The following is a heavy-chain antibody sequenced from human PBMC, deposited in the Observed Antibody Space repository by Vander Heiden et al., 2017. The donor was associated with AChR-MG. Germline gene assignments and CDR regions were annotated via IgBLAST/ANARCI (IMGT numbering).Heavy chain of an antibody. CDR3: ARDLAYYGMDV. CDR2: ISPNGGIT. Sequence: QVQLVQSGAEVKKPGASAKISCKASGNTLTSYYIHWVRQAPGQGLEWMGVISPNGGITRYAQKFQGRVTMTDDTSTSTVYVELSSLRSEDTAVYYCARDLAYYGMDVWGQGTTVTVSS. J-gene: IGHJ6*02. V-gene: IGHV1-46*03. CDR1: GNTLTSYY.